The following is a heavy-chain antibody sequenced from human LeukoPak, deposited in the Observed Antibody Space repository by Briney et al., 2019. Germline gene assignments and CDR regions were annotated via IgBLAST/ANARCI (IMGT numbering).Heavy chain of an antibody. CDR3: ARVKSIAAPPSL. CDR2: ISAYNGNT. CDR1: GYTFTSYG. J-gene: IGHJ3*01. V-gene: IGHV1-18*01. Sequence: ASVRVCCKASGYTFTSYGISWVRQAPGQGLEWMGWISAYNGNTNYAQKLQGRVTMTTDTSTSTAYMELRSLRSDDTAVYYCARVKSIAAPPSLWGQGTMVTVSS. D-gene: IGHD6-6*01.